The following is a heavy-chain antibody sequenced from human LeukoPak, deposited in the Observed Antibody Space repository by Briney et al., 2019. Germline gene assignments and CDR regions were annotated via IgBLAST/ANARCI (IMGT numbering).Heavy chain of an antibody. V-gene: IGHV4-31*03. D-gene: IGHD3-9*01. CDR3: ARDRYDILTGYVYGIDV. CDR2: IYYSGST. Sequence: SQTLSHTCTVSGGSISSGGYYWSWIRQHPGKGLEWIGYIYYSGSTYYNPSLKSRVTISVDTSKNQFSLKLSSVTAADTAVYYCARDRYDILTGYVYGIDVWGKGTTVTVSS. CDR1: GGSISSGGYY. J-gene: IGHJ6*04.